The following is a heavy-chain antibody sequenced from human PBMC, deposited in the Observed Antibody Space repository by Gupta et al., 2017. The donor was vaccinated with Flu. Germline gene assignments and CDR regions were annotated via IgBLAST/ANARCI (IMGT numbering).Heavy chain of an antibody. D-gene: IGHD3-3*01. J-gene: IGHJ4*02. CDR1: GFTFSSYA. V-gene: IGHV3-23*01. Sequence: EVQLLESGGGLVQPGGSLRLSCAASGFTFSSYAMSWVRQAPGKGLEWVSAISGSGGSTYYADSVKGRFTISRDNSKNTLYLQMNSMRAEDTAVYYCAKVLRVLEPHDQEYYFDYWGQGTLVTVSS. CDR2: ISGSGGST. CDR3: AKVLRVLEPHDQEYYFDY.